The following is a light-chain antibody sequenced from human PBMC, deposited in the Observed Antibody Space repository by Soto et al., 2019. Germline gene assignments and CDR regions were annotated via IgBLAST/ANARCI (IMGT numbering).Light chain of an antibody. Sequence: IVLTQSRGTPPLSSGEKGTLPXRASKSFILDYLAWYQQKPGXAPRXXXDAXSTRATGIPDRLSGSGSGTDFTLTINRIDPEDFAVYYCQQYGSSPKTFGQGTKVDIK. CDR1: KSFILDY. J-gene: IGKJ1*01. CDR2: AXS. CDR3: QQYGSSPKT. V-gene: IGKV3-20*01.